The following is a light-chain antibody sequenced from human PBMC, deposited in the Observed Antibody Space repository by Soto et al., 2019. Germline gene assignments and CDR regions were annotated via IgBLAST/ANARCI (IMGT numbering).Light chain of an antibody. Sequence: QSALTQPRSVSGSPGQSVTISCTGTNSDVGAYNYVSWYQQHPGTAPKLIIYEVNKRPSGVPDRFSGSKSGNTASLTISGLQAEDEADYHCGSYAGGFGGGTKLTVL. CDR1: NSDVGAYNY. CDR2: EVN. V-gene: IGLV2-11*01. CDR3: GSYAGG. J-gene: IGLJ2*01.